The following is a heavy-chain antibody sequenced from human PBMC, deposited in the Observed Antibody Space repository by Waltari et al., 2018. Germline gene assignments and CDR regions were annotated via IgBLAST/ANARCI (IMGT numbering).Heavy chain of an antibody. J-gene: IGHJ4*02. Sequence: EVQLVESGGGLVQPGGSLRLSCAASGFTFSSSWMPWVRQAPGKGLVWVSRINSDGSGTSYADSVKGRFTISIDNAKNTLYLQMNSLRAEDTAVYYCGRREGSVTMVRGIDYWGQGTLVTVSS. V-gene: IGHV3-74*01. CDR2: INSDGSGT. CDR3: GRREGSVTMVRGIDY. CDR1: GFTFSSSW. D-gene: IGHD3-10*01.